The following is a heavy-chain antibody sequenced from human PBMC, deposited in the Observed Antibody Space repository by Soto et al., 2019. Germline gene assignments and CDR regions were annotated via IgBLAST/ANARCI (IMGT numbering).Heavy chain of an antibody. CDR2: IYYSGST. J-gene: IGHJ4*02. CDR3: ARQESGYARSHDY. CDR1: GGSISSYY. D-gene: IGHD5-12*01. V-gene: IGHV4-59*01. Sequence: SETLSLTCTVSGGSISSYYWSWIRQPPGKGLEWIGYIYYSGSTNYNPSLKSRVTISVDTSKNQLSLKLNSVTAADTAVYYCARQESGYARSHDYWGQGILVTSPQ.